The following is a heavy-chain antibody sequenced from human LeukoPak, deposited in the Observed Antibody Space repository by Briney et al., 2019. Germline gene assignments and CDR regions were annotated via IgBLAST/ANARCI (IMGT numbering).Heavy chain of an antibody. CDR2: ISGPGGST. V-gene: IGHV3-23*01. J-gene: IGHJ4*02. CDR1: GFTFSSYA. Sequence: GGSLRLSCAASGFTFSSYAMSWVRQAPGKGLEWVSDISGPGGSTNYEDSVKGRFTISRDNSKNTLYLQMNSLRAEDMAVYYCAREEWYYFDYWGQGTLVTVSS. D-gene: IGHD3-3*01. CDR3: AREEWYYFDY.